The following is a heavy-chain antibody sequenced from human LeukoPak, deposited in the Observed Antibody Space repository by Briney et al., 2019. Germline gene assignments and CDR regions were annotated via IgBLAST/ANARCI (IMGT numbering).Heavy chain of an antibody. Sequence: SETLSLTCSVSDDSITMYYWTWIRQPPGKGLEWIGYVDHTGSTNFNPSLNGRVSISRDTTKNLFSLKLSSVTAADTAVYYCAGRLLLWFGELLWFDPWGQGTLVTVSS. D-gene: IGHD3-10*01. CDR3: AGRLLLWFGELLWFDP. V-gene: IGHV4-59*12. J-gene: IGHJ5*02. CDR2: VDHTGST. CDR1: DDSITMYY.